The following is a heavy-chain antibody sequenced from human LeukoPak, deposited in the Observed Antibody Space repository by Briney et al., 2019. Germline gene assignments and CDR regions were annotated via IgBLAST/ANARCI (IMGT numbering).Heavy chain of an antibody. V-gene: IGHV3-9*01. CDR3: AKDMHDYVWGSYDY. J-gene: IGHJ4*02. D-gene: IGHD3-16*01. CDR2: ISWNSGSI. CDR1: EFTFDDYA. Sequence: GRSLRLSCAASEFTFDDYAMHWVRQAPGKGLEWVSGISWNSGSIGYADSVKGRFTISRDNAKNSLYLQMNSLRAEDTALYYCAKDMHDYVWGSYDYWGQGTLVTVSS.